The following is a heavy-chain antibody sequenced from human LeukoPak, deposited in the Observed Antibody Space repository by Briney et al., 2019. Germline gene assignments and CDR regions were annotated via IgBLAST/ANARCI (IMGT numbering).Heavy chain of an antibody. CDR2: ISAYNGNT. CDR1: GYTFTSYG. D-gene: IGHD3-16*01. Sequence: ASVKVSCKASGYTFTSYGISWVRQAPGQGLEWMGWISAYNGNTNYAQKLQGRVTMTTDTSTSTAYMELRSLRSDDTAVYYCARDHGGGYYYYYMDVWGKGTTVTVSS. V-gene: IGHV1-18*01. J-gene: IGHJ6*03. CDR3: ARDHGGGYYYYYMDV.